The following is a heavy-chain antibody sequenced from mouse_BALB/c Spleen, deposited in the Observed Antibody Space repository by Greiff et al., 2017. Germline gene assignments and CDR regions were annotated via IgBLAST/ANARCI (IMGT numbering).Heavy chain of an antibody. Sequence: VKLVESGPGLVAPSQSLSITCTVSGFSLTSYGVHWVRQPPGKGLEWLGVIWAGGSTNYNSALMSRLSISKDNSKSQVFLKMNSLQTDDTAMYYCARETAYYFDYWGQGTTLTVSS. J-gene: IGHJ2*01. CDR2: IWAGGST. V-gene: IGHV2-9*02. CDR1: GFSLTSYG. CDR3: ARETAYYFDY. D-gene: IGHD1-2*01.